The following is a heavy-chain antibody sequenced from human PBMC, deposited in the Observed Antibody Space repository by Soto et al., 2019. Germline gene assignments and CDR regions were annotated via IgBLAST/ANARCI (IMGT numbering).Heavy chain of an antibody. V-gene: IGHV3-74*01. CDR1: GFTFSTYW. Sequence: GGSLRLSCAASGFTFSTYWMHWVRQAPGEGLAWVSAIKNDGARTSYADSVKGRFTISRDNAKNTLYLQLNNLRAEDTAVYYCARDLRSHFDYWGHGTLVTVSS. CDR2: IKNDGART. J-gene: IGHJ4*01. CDR3: ARDLRSHFDY.